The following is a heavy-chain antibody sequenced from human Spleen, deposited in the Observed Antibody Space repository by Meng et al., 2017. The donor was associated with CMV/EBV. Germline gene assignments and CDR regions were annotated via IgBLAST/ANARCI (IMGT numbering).Heavy chain of an antibody. D-gene: IGHD3-10*01. J-gene: IGHJ4*02. CDR2: ISPYKGNT. CDR1: GYTFINYG. Sequence: ASVKVSCKASGYTFINYGISWVRQAPGQGLEWMGWISPYKGNTKYAQKIQGRVTLTTDTSTSTAYMELTSLTSDDTAIYYCARERGAVAGDHRGQGTLVTVSS. CDR3: ARERGAVAGDH. V-gene: IGHV1-18*01.